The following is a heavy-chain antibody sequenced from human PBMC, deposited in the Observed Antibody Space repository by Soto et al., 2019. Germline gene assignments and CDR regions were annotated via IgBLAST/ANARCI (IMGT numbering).Heavy chain of an antibody. D-gene: IGHD2-2*01. CDR1: GGSISSYY. J-gene: IGHJ4*02. Sequence: QVQLQESGPRLVKPSETLSLTCIVSGGSISSYYWSWIRQPPGKGLEWIGYIYYSGSTNYNPSLKSRVTISVDTSKNQFSLKLNSVTAADTAVYYCARALLPATAPFDYWGQGTLVTVSS. CDR3: ARALLPATAPFDY. CDR2: IYYSGST. V-gene: IGHV4-59*01.